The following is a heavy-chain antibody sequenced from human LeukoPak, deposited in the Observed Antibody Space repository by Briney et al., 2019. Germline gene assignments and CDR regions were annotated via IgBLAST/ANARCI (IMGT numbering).Heavy chain of an antibody. J-gene: IGHJ3*02. Sequence: ASVKVSCKASGYTFTSHGISWVRQAPGQGLEWMGWISAYNGNTNYAQKLQGRVTMTTDTSTSTAYMELRSLRSDDTAVYYCARSVTTVTRDAFDIWGQGTMVTVSS. V-gene: IGHV1-18*01. CDR2: ISAYNGNT. D-gene: IGHD4-17*01. CDR3: ARSVTTVTRDAFDI. CDR1: GYTFTSHG.